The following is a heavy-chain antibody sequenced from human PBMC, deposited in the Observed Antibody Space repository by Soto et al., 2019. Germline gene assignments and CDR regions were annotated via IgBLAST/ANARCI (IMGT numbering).Heavy chain of an antibody. Sequence: QVQLQESGPGLVRPSETLSLTCSVSGASISSYYWDWIRQPPGKGLEWIGYTHYSGNTNYHPSLTSRVTISLDTSRNQFSLKLSSVTAADTAVYYCARHTATIRAVFDYWGQGALVTVSS. CDR3: ARHTATIRAVFDY. V-gene: IGHV4-59*01. CDR1: GASISSYY. CDR2: THYSGNT. D-gene: IGHD4-17*01. J-gene: IGHJ4*02.